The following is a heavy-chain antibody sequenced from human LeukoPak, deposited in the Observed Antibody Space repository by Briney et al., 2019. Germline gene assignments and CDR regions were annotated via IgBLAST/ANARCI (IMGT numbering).Heavy chain of an antibody. CDR3: VRGYSFGPYGMDV. CDR1: GFPFSSYA. Sequence: TGGSLRFSCSASGFPFSSYAMEWVRQAPGKGLEYVSAISDSGGSTYYADSVKGRFTISRDNSKNTLYLQMSSLRAEDTAVYFCVRGYSFGPYGMDVWGQGTTVTVSS. J-gene: IGHJ6*02. V-gene: IGHV3-64D*09. D-gene: IGHD2-15*01. CDR2: ISDSGGST.